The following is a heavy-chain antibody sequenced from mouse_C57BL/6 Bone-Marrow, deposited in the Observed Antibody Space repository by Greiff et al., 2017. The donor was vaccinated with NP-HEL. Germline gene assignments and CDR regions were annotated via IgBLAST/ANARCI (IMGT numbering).Heavy chain of an antibody. CDR3: ARTLTAAY. J-gene: IGHJ3*01. D-gene: IGHD4-1*01. CDR1: GFTFSDYG. V-gene: IGHV5-17*01. CDR2: ISSGSSTI. Sequence: EVQVVESGGGLVKPGGSLKLSCAASGFTFSDYGMHWVRQAPEKGLEWVAYISSGSSTIYYADTVKGRFTISRDNAKNTLFLQMTSLRSEDTAMYYCARTLTAAYWGQGTLVTVSA.